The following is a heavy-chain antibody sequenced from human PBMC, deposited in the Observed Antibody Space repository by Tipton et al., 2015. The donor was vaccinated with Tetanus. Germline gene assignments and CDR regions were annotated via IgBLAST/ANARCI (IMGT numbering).Heavy chain of an antibody. V-gene: IGHV1-2*02. Sequence: QMQLVQSGAELKKPGASVKVSCTASGYTFTGYYMYWVRQAPGQGLEWVGWIDPNSGDTIYAKNFQGRVTMTRDTSISTVYMELSRLRSDDTAVYYCARDRGDYIYYGMDVWGPGTTVTVSS. D-gene: IGHD3-22*01. CDR2: IDPNSGDT. CDR1: GYTFTGYY. CDR3: ARDRGDYIYYGMDV. J-gene: IGHJ6*02.